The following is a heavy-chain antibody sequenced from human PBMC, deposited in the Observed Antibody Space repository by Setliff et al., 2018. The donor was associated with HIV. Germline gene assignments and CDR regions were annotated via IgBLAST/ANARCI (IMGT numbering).Heavy chain of an antibody. Sequence: PGGSLRLSCAASGFTFDDVDMNWVRQAPGKALEWVSSTRSDGRTDYTDSVRGRLTISRDYSRNTLDLQMSSLRVEDTAVYYCARGLTILGGAFDLWGQGTMVTVSS. CDR2: TRSDGRT. J-gene: IGHJ3*01. CDR3: ARGLTILGGAFDL. V-gene: IGHV3-53*01. D-gene: IGHD3-3*01. CDR1: GFTFDDVD.